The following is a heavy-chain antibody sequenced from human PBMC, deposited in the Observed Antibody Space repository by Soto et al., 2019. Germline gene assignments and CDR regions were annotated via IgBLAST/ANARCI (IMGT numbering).Heavy chain of an antibody. CDR2: IYYSGST. J-gene: IGHJ4*02. V-gene: IGHV4-59*11. Sequence: PSETLSLTCTVFGGSISSHYWSWIRQPPGKGLEWIGYIYYSGSTNYNPSLKSRVTISVDTSKNQFSLKLSSVTAADTAVYYCARSDGRYWGQGTLVTVSS. CDR3: ARSDGRY. CDR1: GGSISSHY.